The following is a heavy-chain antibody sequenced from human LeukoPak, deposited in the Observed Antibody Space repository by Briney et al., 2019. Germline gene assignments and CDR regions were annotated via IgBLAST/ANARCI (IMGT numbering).Heavy chain of an antibody. J-gene: IGHJ4*02. CDR2: IYSGGST. D-gene: IGHD4-17*01. V-gene: IGHV3-66*01. CDR3: ARDNGYYDY. Sequence: GGSLRLSCAASGFTASSNYMSWVRQAPGKGLEWVSVIYSGGSTYYADSVKGRFTISRDNSKNTLYLQMNSLRAEDTAVYYCARDNGYYDYWGQGTLVTVSS. CDR1: GFTASSNY.